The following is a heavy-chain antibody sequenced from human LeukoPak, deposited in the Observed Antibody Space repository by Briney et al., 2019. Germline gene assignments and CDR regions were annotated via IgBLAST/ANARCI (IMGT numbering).Heavy chain of an antibody. V-gene: IGHV3-30*03. CDR1: GFSFSSRG. CDR2: VSYDGNNE. J-gene: IGHJ3*02. Sequence: PGRSLGLSCEASGFSFSSRGMHWVRQAPGKGLEWVAVVSYDGNNEDYAESVKGRFTISRDNSKNTLYLQMNSLRAEDTAVYYCARPSRGTNAFDIWGQGAMVTVSS. CDR3: ARPSRGTNAFDI. D-gene: IGHD1/OR15-1a*01.